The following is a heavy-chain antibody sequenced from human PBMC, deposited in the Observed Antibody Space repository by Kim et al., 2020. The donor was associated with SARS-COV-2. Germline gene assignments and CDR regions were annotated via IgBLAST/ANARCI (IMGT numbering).Heavy chain of an antibody. CDR1: GYTFTSYG. D-gene: IGHD3-3*01. CDR2: ISAYNGNT. CDR3: ARPKSAGFGVVILDANWFDP. J-gene: IGHJ5*02. V-gene: IGHV1-18*04. Sequence: ASVKVSCKASGYTFTSYGITWVRQAPGQGLEWMGWISAYNGNTNYAQKLQGRVTMTTDTPTSTAYMELRSLRSDDTAVYYCARPKSAGFGVVILDANWFDPWGQGTLVTVSS.